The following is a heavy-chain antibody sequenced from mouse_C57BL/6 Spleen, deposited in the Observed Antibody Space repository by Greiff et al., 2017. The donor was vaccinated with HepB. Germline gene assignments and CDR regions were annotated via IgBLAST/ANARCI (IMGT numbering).Heavy chain of an antibody. V-gene: IGHV14-4*01. D-gene: IGHD1-1*02. CDR2: IDPENGDT. CDR1: GFNIKDDY. J-gene: IGHJ3*01. CDR3: TTLGGRGGAWFAY. Sequence: VHVKQSGAELVRPGASVKLSCTASGFNIKDDYMHWVKQRPEQGLEWIGWIDPENGDTEYASKFQGKATITADTSSNTAYLQLSSLTSEDTAVYYCTTLGGRGGAWFAYWGQGTLVTVSA.